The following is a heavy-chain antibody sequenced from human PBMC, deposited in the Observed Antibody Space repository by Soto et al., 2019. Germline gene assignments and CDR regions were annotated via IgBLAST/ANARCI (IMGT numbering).Heavy chain of an antibody. Sequence: GGSLRLSCAASGFTFSSYAMGWVRQAPGQGLEWVSASSGSGYTTYHADSVKGRFTISRDNSQNTLSLQMNSLRAEDTAVYYCAKAPYNYDSGGYYYSAFDIWGQGTMVTV. CDR1: GFTFSSYA. V-gene: IGHV3-23*01. CDR3: AKAPYNYDSGGYYYSAFDI. D-gene: IGHD3-22*01. J-gene: IGHJ3*02. CDR2: SSGSGYTT.